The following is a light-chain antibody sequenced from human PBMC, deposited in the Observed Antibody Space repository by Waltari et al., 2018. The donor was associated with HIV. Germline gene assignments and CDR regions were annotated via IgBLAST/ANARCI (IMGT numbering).Light chain of an antibody. V-gene: IGLV1-44*01. J-gene: IGLJ3*02. CDR3: AVWDDNLIGTV. Sequence: QSVLTQPPSASGTPGQRVTTSCSGSNSNIGSNLVNWYQHLPGRAPTLLIYSKKPRAAAKLVGYSGSKSDTSASLAFSGRQSEKESDYYCAVWDDNLIGTVFGGGTKLSVL. CDR1: NSNIGSNL. CDR2: SKK.